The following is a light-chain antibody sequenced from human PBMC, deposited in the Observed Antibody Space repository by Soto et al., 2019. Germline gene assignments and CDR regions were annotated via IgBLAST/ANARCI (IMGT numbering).Light chain of an antibody. V-gene: IGKV1-39*01. J-gene: IGKJ2*01. CDR1: LSIGTY. CDR2: SVF. Sequence: DIQMAQSPSSLSASVGDRVSITCRASLSIGTYLNWYQQTPGQAPRLLIHSVFTLQSGVPSRFSGSGSGTEFTLTISSLQPEDSATYYCQQYHDSPMNTFGQGTKLQIK. CDR3: QQYHDSPMNT.